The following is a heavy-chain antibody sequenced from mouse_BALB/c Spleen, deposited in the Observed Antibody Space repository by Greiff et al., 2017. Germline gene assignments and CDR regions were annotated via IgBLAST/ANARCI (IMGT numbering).Heavy chain of an antibody. J-gene: IGHJ3*01. CDR2: INPSSGYT. D-gene: IGHD2-4*01. CDR1: GYTFTSYT. Sequence: LVESGAELARPGASVKMSCKASGYTFTSYTMHWVKQRPGQGLEWIGYINPSSGYTNYNQKFKDKATLTADKSSSTAYMQLSSLTSEDSAVYYCARSGGLPFAYWGQGTLVTVSA. CDR3: ARSGGLPFAY. V-gene: IGHV1-4*01.